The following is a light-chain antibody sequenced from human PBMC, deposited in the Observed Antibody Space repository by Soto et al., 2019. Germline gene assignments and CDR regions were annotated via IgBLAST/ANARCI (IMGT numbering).Light chain of an antibody. CDR3: AAWDDSLSKV. V-gene: IGLV1-47*01. J-gene: IGLJ1*01. CDR1: SSNIGSNY. CDR2: RNN. Sequence: QSVLTQPPSAPGTPGQRVTISCSGSSSNIGSNYVYWYQQLPGTAPKLLIYRNNQRPSGVPDRSSGSKSGTSASLAISGLRSEDEADYYCAAWDDSLSKVFGTGTKITVL.